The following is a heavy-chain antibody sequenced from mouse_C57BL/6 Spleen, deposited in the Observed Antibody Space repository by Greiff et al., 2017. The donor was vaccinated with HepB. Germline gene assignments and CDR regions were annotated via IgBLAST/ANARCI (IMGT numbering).Heavy chain of an antibody. J-gene: IGHJ4*01. V-gene: IGHV1-81*01. CDR1: GYTFTSYG. CDR3: ASPYDYDENYAMDY. Sequence: QVQLQQSGAELARPGASVMLSCKASGYTFTSYGISWVKQRTGQGLEWIGEIYPRSGNTYYNEKFKGKATLTADKSSSTAYMELRSLTSEDSAVYFCASPYDYDENYAMDYWGQGTSVTVSS. D-gene: IGHD2-4*01. CDR2: IYPRSGNT.